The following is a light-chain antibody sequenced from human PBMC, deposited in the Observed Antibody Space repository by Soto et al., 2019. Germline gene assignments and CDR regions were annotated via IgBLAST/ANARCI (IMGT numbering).Light chain of an antibody. CDR2: DAS. CDR3: QHYNSYSEA. V-gene: IGKV1-5*01. J-gene: IGKJ1*01. CDR1: QSISSW. Sequence: DIQMTHSPSTLSASVGDRVTITSRASQSISSWLAWYQQKPGKAPKLLIYDASILESGVPSRFSGSGSGTEFTLTISSLQPDDFATYYCQHYNSYSEAFGQGTKVDIK.